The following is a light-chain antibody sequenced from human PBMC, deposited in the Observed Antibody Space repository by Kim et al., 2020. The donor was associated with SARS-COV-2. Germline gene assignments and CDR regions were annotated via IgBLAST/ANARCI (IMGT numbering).Light chain of an antibody. CDR1: SSDVGYYNY. Sequence: QSVLTQPASVSGSPGQSITISCTGTSSDVGYYNYVSWYQQHPGKAPKVIIYDVSSRPSGVSNRFSGSKSGNTASLTISGLQAEDEAEYYCSSYTSRSTVVFGGGTQLTVL. CDR3: SSYTSRSTVV. V-gene: IGLV2-14*03. J-gene: IGLJ2*01. CDR2: DVS.